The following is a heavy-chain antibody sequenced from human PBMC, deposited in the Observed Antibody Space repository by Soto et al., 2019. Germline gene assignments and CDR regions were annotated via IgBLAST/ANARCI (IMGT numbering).Heavy chain of an antibody. CDR1: GGSISSGDYY. J-gene: IGHJ4*02. D-gene: IGHD3-10*01. Sequence: SETLSLTCTVSGGSISSGDYYWSWIRQPPGKGLEWIGNIYYSGSTYYNPSLKSRVTISIDTSKNQFSLKLSSVTATDTAVYYCASRKSSPYFDYWGQGTLVTVSS. V-gene: IGHV4-30-4*01. CDR2: IYYSGST. CDR3: ASRKSSPYFDY.